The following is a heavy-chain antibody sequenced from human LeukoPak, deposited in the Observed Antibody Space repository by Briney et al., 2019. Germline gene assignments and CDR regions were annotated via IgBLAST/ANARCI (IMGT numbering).Heavy chain of an antibody. CDR2: IYCSGST. Sequence: SETLSLTCTVSGGSISSYYWSWIRQPPGKGLEWIGYIYCSGSTNYNPSLKSRVTISVDTSKNQFSLKLSSVTAADTAVYYCARWLGTVFGVVIEDDAFDIWGQGTMVTVSS. D-gene: IGHD3-3*01. V-gene: IGHV4-59*01. CDR1: GGSISSYY. CDR3: ARWLGTVFGVVIEDDAFDI. J-gene: IGHJ3*02.